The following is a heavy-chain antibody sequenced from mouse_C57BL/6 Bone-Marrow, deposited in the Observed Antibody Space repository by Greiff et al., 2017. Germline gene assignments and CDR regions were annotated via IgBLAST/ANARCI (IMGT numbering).Heavy chain of an antibody. J-gene: IGHJ4*01. CDR2: INPSSGYT. V-gene: IGHV1-7*01. CDR3: ARDGRAMDY. CDR1: GYTFTSYW. Sequence: VQLQQSGAALAKPGASVKLSCKASGYTFTSYWMHWVKQRPGQGLELIGYINPSSGYTKYNQKFKDKATLTADKSSSPAYRQLSTLTYEDSAVYYCARDGRAMDYWGQGTSVTVSS.